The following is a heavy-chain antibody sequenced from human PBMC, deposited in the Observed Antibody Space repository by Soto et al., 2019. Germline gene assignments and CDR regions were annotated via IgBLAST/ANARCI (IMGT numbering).Heavy chain of an antibody. J-gene: IGHJ6*02. V-gene: IGHV3-21*01. Sequence: EVQLVESGGGLVKPGGSLRLSCAASGFTFSSYSMNWVRQAPGKGLEWVSSISSSSSYIYYADSVKGRFTISRDNAKNPLFLQMNSLGADGTAVDYCARSLMSGMDVWGQGTTVTVSS. CDR2: ISSSSSYI. CDR1: GFTFSSYS. CDR3: ARSLMSGMDV.